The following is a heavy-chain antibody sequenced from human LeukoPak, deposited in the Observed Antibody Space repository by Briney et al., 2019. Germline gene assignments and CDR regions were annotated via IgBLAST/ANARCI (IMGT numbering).Heavy chain of an antibody. J-gene: IGHJ3*02. Sequence: GGSLRLSCAASGFIFSSYAMSWVRQAPGKGLEWVSAISGSGGSTYYADSVKGRFTISRDNFKNTLYLQMNSLRAEDTAVYYCAKDQYLVAATLEIWGHGTMVTVSS. CDR2: ISGSGGST. CDR3: AKDQYLVAATLEI. D-gene: IGHD2-15*01. V-gene: IGHV3-23*01. CDR1: GFIFSSYA.